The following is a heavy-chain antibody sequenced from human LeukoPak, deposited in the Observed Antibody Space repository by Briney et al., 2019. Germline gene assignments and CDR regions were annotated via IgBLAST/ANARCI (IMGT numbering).Heavy chain of an antibody. J-gene: IGHJ3*02. CDR2: ISDDGTNK. CDR1: GFAFSTYG. CDR3: ARDSLTMVRGSNAFDI. Sequence: GGSLRLSCAASGFAFSTYGMHWVRQAPGKGLEWVTVISDDGTNKYYAESVKGRFTISRDNSKNTLYLQMNSLRAEDTAVYYCARDSLTMVRGSNAFDIWGQGTMVAVSS. D-gene: IGHD3-10*01. V-gene: IGHV3-30*03.